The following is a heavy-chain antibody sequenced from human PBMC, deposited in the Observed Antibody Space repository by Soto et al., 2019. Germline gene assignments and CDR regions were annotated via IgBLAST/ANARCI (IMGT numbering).Heavy chain of an antibody. CDR2: IIPIFGTA. Sequence: QVQLVQSGAEVKKPGSSVKVSCKASGGTFSSYAISWVRQAPGQGLEWMGGIIPIFGTANYAQKFQGRVTIAADKSTRTASMELSSLRSEDTAVYYCARYCSSTSCYRGNWFDPWGQGTLVTVSS. J-gene: IGHJ5*02. D-gene: IGHD2-2*02. V-gene: IGHV1-69*06. CDR3: ARYCSSTSCYRGNWFDP. CDR1: GGTFSSYA.